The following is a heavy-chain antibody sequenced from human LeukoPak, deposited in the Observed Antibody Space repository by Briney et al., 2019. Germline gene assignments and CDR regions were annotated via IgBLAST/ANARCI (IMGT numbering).Heavy chain of an antibody. CDR3: ARDWELRYFEWLLTREYYFDY. D-gene: IGHD3-9*01. CDR2: INPNSGGT. Sequence: ASVKVSCKASGYTFTGYYMHWVRQAPGQGLEWMGWINPNSGGTNYAQKFQGRVTMTRNTSISTAYMELSRLRSDDTAVYYCARDWELRYFEWLLTREYYFDYWGQGTLVIVSS. J-gene: IGHJ4*02. V-gene: IGHV1-2*02. CDR1: GYTFTGYY.